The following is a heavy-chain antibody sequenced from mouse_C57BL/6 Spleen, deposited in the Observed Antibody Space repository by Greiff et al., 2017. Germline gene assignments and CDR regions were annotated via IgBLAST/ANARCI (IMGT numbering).Heavy chain of an antibody. D-gene: IGHD1-1*01. J-gene: IGHJ4*01. V-gene: IGHV1-20*01. CDR2: INPYNGDT. CDR3: AREKALYYGSSLYAMDY. Sequence: VQLKQSGPELVKPGDSVKISCKASGYSFTGYFMNWVMQSHGKSLEWIGRINPYNGDTFYNQKFKGKATLTVDKSSSTAHMELRSLTSEDSAVYYCAREKALYYGSSLYAMDYWCQGTSVTVSS. CDR1: GYSFTGYF.